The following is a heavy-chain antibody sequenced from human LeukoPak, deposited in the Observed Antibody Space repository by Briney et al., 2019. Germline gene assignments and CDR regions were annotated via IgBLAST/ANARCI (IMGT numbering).Heavy chain of an antibody. V-gene: IGHV3-30*02. CDR2: IRFDGSYK. D-gene: IGHD4-11*01. CDR1: GFNFNTYG. Sequence: GGSLRLSCAASGFNFNTYGMHWVRQAPGKGLEWLTFIRFDGSYKYYADSVEGRFTVSRDNSKNTLYLEMVSLSPEDTAVYYCAKDLQGHWLITSVSFDYWGQGTLVTVSS. J-gene: IGHJ4*02. CDR3: AKDLQGHWLITSVSFDY.